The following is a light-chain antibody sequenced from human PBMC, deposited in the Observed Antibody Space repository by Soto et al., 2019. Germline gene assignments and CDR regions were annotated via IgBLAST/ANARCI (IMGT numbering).Light chain of an antibody. V-gene: IGLV2-14*01. J-gene: IGLJ1*01. CDR2: EVG. CDR3: NSYTSSSTHV. Sequence: QSALTQPASVSGSPGQSITISCTGSSSDVGGHNHVSWYQQHPGKAPKLIIYEVGNRPSGVSNRFSGSKSGNTASLTISWFQAEDEADYYCNSYTSSSTHVFGTGTKVTVL. CDR1: SSDVGGHNH.